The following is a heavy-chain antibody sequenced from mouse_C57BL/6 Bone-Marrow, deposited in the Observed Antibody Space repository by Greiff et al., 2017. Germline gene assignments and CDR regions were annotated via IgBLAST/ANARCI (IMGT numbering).Heavy chain of an antibody. CDR3: AREIYYSNFYYAMDY. V-gene: IGHV2-2*01. Sequence: QVQLKQSGPGLVQPSQSLSITCTVSGFSLTSYGVHWVRQSPGKGLEWLGVIWSGGSTDYNAAFISRLSIRKDNSKSQVFFKMNSLQADYTAIYYCAREIYYSNFYYAMDYWGQGTSVTVSS. J-gene: IGHJ4*01. D-gene: IGHD2-5*01. CDR1: GFSLTSYG. CDR2: IWSGGST.